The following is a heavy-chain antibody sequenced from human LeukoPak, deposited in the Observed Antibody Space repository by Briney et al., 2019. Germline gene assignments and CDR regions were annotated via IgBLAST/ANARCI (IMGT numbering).Heavy chain of an antibody. J-gene: IGHJ4*02. CDR3: ARAGRAMRLATVTTLPTLPFH. V-gene: IGHV3-30*02. D-gene: IGHD4-17*01. Sequence: SGGSLRLSCAASGFTFSSYGMHWVRQAPGKGLEWVAFIRYDGSNKYYADSVKGRFTISRDNAKNTLYLQMNSLRAEDTAVYYCARAGRAMRLATVTTLPTLPFHWGQGTLVTVSS. CDR2: IRYDGSNK. CDR1: GFTFSSYG.